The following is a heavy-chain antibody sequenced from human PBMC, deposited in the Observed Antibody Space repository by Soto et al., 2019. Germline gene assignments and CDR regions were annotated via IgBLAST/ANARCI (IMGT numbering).Heavy chain of an antibody. CDR1: GFTFSSYG. J-gene: IGHJ6*02. D-gene: IGHD3-22*01. V-gene: IGHV3-30*18. CDR3: AKRQTNYYDIGEAGMDV. Sequence: GGSLRLSCAASGFTFSSYGMHWVRQAPGKGLEWVAVISYDGSNKYYADSVKGRFTISRDNSKNTLYLQMNSLRAEDTAVYYCAKRQTNYYDIGEAGMDVWGQGTTVTVSS. CDR2: ISYDGSNK.